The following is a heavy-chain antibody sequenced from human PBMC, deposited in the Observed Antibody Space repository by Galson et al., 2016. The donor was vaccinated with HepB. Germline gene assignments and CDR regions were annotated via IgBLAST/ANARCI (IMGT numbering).Heavy chain of an antibody. V-gene: IGHV3-7*03. CDR3: AREGYGGFDC. Sequence: SLRLSCAASGFTFNNYWMSWVRQAPGKGLEWVANIKQNGREKDYVDSVKGRFTISRDNAKNSLYPQMNSLRAEDTAVYYCAREGYGGFDCWGQGDLVTVSS. CDR1: GFTFNNYW. D-gene: IGHD4-23*01. J-gene: IGHJ4*02. CDR2: IKQNGREK.